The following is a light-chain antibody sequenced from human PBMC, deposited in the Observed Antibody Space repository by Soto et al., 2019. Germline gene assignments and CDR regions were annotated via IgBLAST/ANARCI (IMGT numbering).Light chain of an antibody. CDR2: GAS. V-gene: IGKV3-15*01. CDR1: QSVNSD. J-gene: IGKJ2*01. CDR3: QQYNNWPLT. Sequence: EIVMTQSPATLSVSPGDTATLSCRASQSVNSDLAWFQQKPGQAPRLLIYGASTRATGIPASFSGSGSGTDFALTISILQSEDFAVYYCQQYNNWPLTFGQGTKLEIK.